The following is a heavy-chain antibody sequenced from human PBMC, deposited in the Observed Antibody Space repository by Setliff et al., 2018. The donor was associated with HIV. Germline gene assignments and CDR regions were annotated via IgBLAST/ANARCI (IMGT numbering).Heavy chain of an antibody. Sequence: PGESLKISCKGFGYSFTSYLIAWVRQTPGKGLEWMGNIHPRDSDTRYSASFQGQVAISADKSISTAYLQWSSLKASDTAVYYCARLVNDVLTGNYYFDYWGQGTLVTVSS. CDR1: GYSFTSYL. J-gene: IGHJ4*02. CDR3: ARLVNDVLTGNYYFDY. V-gene: IGHV5-51*01. CDR2: IHPRDSDT. D-gene: IGHD3-9*01.